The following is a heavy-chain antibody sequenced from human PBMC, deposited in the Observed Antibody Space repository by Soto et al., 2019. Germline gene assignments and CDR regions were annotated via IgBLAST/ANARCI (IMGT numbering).Heavy chain of an antibody. J-gene: IGHJ4*02. D-gene: IGHD2-15*01. CDR3: ARGRSGGSSRSPPDC. CDR1: GFTVSSNY. V-gene: IGHV3-66*01. CDR2: IYSGGST. Sequence: PGGSLRLSCAASGFTVSSNYMTWVRQAPGKGLEWVSVIYSGGSTYYADSVKGRFTISRDNSKNTLYLQMNSLRAEDTAVYYCARGRSGGSSRSPPDCWGQGALVTVSS.